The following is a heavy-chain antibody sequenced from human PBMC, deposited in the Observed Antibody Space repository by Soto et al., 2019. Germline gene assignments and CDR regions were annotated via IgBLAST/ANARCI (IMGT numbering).Heavy chain of an antibody. Sequence: GASVKVSCKASGGTFSSYAISWVRQAPGQGLEWMGGIIPIFGTANYAQKFQGRVTITADESTSTAYMELSSLRSEDTAVYYCARTGAEYYDILTGYSTYYYYYGMDVWGQGTTVTVSS. CDR3: ARTGAEYYDILTGYSTYYYYYGMDV. CDR1: GGTFSSYA. CDR2: IIPIFGTA. D-gene: IGHD3-9*01. V-gene: IGHV1-69*13. J-gene: IGHJ6*02.